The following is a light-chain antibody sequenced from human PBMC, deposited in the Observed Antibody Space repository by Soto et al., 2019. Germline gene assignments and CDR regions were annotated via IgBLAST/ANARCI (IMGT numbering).Light chain of an antibody. J-gene: IGKJ4*01. CDR2: GAS. CDR1: QSVSTN. V-gene: IGKV3-15*01. Sequence: EIVMAQSPASLSASAGDRVTLSCRASQSVSTNLDWYQQKPGQAPRLRICGASTVDSGIPARFSGSGSGTDFTLTINSLQPEEFATYYGQQNKTWPLTFGGGTKVEIK. CDR3: QQNKTWPLT.